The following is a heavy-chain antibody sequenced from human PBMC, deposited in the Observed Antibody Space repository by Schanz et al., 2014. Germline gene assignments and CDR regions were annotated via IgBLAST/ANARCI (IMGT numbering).Heavy chain of an antibody. CDR2: IYYSGNI. Sequence: QVQLQESGPGLVKPSETLSLTCVVSRHSFSSSNWWGWIRQPPGKGLEWIGYIYYSGNIYCNSSLKSRVPMSVDTSKNQISLKLRSVTAADTAVYYCARGTRERLLLRSWQFAFDIWGQGTMVTVSS. CDR1: RHSFSSSNW. D-gene: IGHD3-22*01. CDR3: ARGTRERLLLRSWQFAFDI. J-gene: IGHJ3*02. V-gene: IGHV4-28*05.